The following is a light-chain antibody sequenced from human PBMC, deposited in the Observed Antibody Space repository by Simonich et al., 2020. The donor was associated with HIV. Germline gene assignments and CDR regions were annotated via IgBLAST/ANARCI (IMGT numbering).Light chain of an antibody. V-gene: IGKV4-1*01. CDR2: WAS. CDR1: QSVLHSSNNKNY. J-gene: IGKJ1*01. Sequence: DIVMTQSPDSLAVSLGERATINCKSSQSVLHSSNNKNYLVWYQQKPGQPPKLLIYWASTRESGVPDRFSGSGSGTDFILTISSLQAEDVAVYYCQQYYSTPPTFGQGTKVEIK. CDR3: QQYYSTPPT.